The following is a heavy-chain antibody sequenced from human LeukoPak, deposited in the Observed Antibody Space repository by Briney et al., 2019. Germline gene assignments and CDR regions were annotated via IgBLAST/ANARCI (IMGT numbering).Heavy chain of an antibody. V-gene: IGHV4-34*01. J-gene: IGHJ4*02. CDR2: INHSGGT. CDR3: ARWGSGWYYFDY. CDR1: GGSFSGYY. D-gene: IGHD6-19*01. Sequence: SETLSLTCAVYGGSFSGYYWSWIRQPPGKGLEWIGEINHSGGTNYNPSLKSRVTISVDTSKNQFSLKLSSVTAADTAVYYCARWGSGWYYFDYWGQETLVTVSS.